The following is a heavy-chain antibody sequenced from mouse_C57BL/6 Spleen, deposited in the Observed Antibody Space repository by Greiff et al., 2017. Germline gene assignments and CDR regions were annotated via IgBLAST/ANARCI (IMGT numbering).Heavy chain of an antibody. J-gene: IGHJ3*01. CDR2: IYPGDGDT. V-gene: IGHV1-82*01. D-gene: IGHD4-1*01. CDR3: AREELGRGFAY. Sequence: VQLQQSGPELVKPGASVKISCKASGYAFSSSWMHWVKQRPGKGLEWIGRIYPGDGDTNYNGKFKGKATLTADKSSSTAYMQLSSLTSEDSAVYFCAREELGRGFAYWGQGTLVTVSA. CDR1: GYAFSSSW.